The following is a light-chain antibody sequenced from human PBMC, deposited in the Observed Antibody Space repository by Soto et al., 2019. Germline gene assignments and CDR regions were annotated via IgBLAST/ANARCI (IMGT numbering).Light chain of an antibody. V-gene: IGLV2-8*01. CDR3: SSYAGSNNKV. Sequence: QSVLTQPPSASGSPGQSVTISCTGTSSDVGGYNYVSWYQQYPGKAPKLMVYEVSKRPSGVPDRFSGSKSGNTASLTVSGPQAEDEADYYCSSYAGSNNKVFGTGTKGTVL. J-gene: IGLJ1*01. CDR1: SSDVGGYNY. CDR2: EVS.